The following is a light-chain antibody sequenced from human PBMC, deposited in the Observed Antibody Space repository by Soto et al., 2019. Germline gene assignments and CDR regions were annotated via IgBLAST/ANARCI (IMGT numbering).Light chain of an antibody. CDR2: GNS. Sequence: QSVLTQPPPVSGAPGQRVTISCTGSSSNIGAGYDVHWYQQLPGTAPKLLIYGNSNRPSGVPDRFSGSKSGTSASLAITGLQAEDEADYYCQSYDSSLNGGVFGGGTKLTVL. CDR1: SSNIGAGYD. V-gene: IGLV1-40*01. J-gene: IGLJ3*02. CDR3: QSYDSSLNGGV.